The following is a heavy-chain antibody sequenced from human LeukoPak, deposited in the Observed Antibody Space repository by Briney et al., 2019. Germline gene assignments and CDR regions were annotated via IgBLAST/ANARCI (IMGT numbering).Heavy chain of an antibody. J-gene: IGHJ4*02. Sequence: GESLKISCKGSGYSFTSYWIGWVRQMPGKGLEWMGIIYPGDSDTRYSPSFQGQVTISADKSISTAYLQWSSLKASDTAMYYCARLDDNYYGSGSSIDYWGQGTLVTVSS. CDR2: IYPGDSDT. V-gene: IGHV5-51*01. D-gene: IGHD3-10*01. CDR3: ARLDDNYYGSGSSIDY. CDR1: GYSFTSYW.